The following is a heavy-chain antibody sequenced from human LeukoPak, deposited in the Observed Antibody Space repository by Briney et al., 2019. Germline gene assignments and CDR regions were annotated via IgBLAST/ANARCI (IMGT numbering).Heavy chain of an antibody. V-gene: IGHV1-69*13. D-gene: IGHD6-19*01. CDR1: GGTFSSYA. CDR2: IIPIFGTA. J-gene: IGHJ4*02. Sequence: ASVKVSCKASGGTFSSYAISWVRQAPGQGLEWMGGIIPIFGTANYAQKFQGRVTITADESTSTAYMELSSLRSGDTAVYYCARDSSGWYHGFDYWGQGTLVTVSS. CDR3: ARDSSGWYHGFDY.